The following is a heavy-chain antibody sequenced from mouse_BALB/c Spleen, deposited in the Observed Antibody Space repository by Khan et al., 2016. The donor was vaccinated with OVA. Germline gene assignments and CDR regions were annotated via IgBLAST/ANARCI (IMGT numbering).Heavy chain of an antibody. D-gene: IGHD2-14*01. CDR3: ARSGYDYFAY. CDR1: GYAFSNYW. J-gene: IGHJ3*01. CDR2: IYPGDGDT. V-gene: IGHV1-80*01. Sequence: VQLQESGAELVRPGSSVKISCKASGYAFSNYWMNWVKQRPGQGLEGIGQIYPGDGDTSCNGKFRGKATLTADKSSSTAYMQLSSLTSEDSAVYFCARSGYDYFAYCGQGTLVTVSA.